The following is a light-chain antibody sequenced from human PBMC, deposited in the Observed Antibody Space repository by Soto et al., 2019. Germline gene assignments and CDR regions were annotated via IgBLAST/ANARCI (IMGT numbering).Light chain of an antibody. Sequence: IQATLTPSTVPAAVEDSGTSTCRASQSISSWLAWYQQKPGKAPKLLIYDASSLESGVPSRFSGSGSGTEFTLTISSLQPDDFATYYCQQYNRDAFGGGTKVDIK. V-gene: IGKV1-5*01. CDR2: DAS. CDR1: QSISSW. CDR3: QQYNRDA. J-gene: IGKJ4*01.